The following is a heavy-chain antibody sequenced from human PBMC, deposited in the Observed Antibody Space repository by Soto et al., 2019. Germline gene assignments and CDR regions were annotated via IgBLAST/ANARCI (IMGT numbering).Heavy chain of an antibody. CDR3: AKTQDYCSSTSCYKQGGYYFDY. J-gene: IGHJ4*02. CDR2: ISGSGGST. V-gene: IGHV3-23*01. Sequence: EVQLLESGGGLVQPGGSLRLSCAASAFTFTNYAMSWVRQAPGKGLEWVSAISGSGGSTYYADSVKGRFTISRDNSKNTLYLQMNSLRAEDTAVYYCAKTQDYCSSTSCYKQGGYYFDYWGQGTLVTVSS. D-gene: IGHD2-2*01. CDR1: AFTFTNYA.